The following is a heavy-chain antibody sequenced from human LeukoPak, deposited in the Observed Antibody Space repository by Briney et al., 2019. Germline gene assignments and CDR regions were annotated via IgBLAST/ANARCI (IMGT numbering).Heavy chain of an antibody. CDR2: IIPIFGTA. CDR3: ASPNKGHSGHAFDI. Sequence: SVKVSCKASGGTFSSYAISWVRQAPGQGLEWMGGIIPIFGTANYAQKFQGRVTITTDESTSTAYMELSSLRSEDTAVYYCASPNKGHSGHAFDIWGQGTMVTVSS. J-gene: IGHJ3*02. CDR1: GGTFSSYA. V-gene: IGHV1-69*05. D-gene: IGHD6-19*01.